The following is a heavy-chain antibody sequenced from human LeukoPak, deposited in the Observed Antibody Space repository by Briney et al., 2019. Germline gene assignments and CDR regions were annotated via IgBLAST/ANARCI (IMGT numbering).Heavy chain of an antibody. CDR2: IYTSGST. Sequence: SETLSLTCTVSGVSISSYFWRWVRQPAGEGLEGIGRIYTSGSTKYNPSLQSRVTMSLYTSKKQISLTLGSVTAADTAVHYCARAGTSGGLCDYWGQGILVTVSS. J-gene: IGHJ4*02. CDR1: GVSISSYF. V-gene: IGHV4-4*07. CDR3: ARAGTSGGLCDY. D-gene: IGHD1-14*01.